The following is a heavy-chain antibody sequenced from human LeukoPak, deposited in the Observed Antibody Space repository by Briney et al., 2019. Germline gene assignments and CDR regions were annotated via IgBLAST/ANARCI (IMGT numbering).Heavy chain of an antibody. CDR1: GFTFSSYG. V-gene: IGHV3-33*01. J-gene: IGHJ4*02. CDR3: ATLRGLRGSSSPFPLDY. Sequence: QPGGSLRLSCAASGFTFSSYGMHWVRQAPGKGLEWVAAIWYDGSNKYYADSVKGRFTISRDNSKNTLYLQMNSLRAEDTAVYYCATLRGLRGSSSPFPLDYWGQGTLVTVSS. D-gene: IGHD6-13*01. CDR2: IWYDGSNK.